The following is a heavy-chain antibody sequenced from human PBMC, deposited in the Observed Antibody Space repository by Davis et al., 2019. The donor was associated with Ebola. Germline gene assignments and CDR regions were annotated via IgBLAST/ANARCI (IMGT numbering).Heavy chain of an antibody. D-gene: IGHD3-22*01. Sequence: PSETLSLTCTVSGGSISSSSYYWGWIRQPPGKGLEWIGSIYYSGSTYYNPSLKSRVTISVDTSKNQFSLKLSSVTAADTAVYYCATTYYYESSGYRIDYWGQGTLVTVSS. CDR3: ATTYYYESSGYRIDY. CDR1: GGSISSSSYY. CDR2: IYYSGST. V-gene: IGHV4-39*01. J-gene: IGHJ4*02.